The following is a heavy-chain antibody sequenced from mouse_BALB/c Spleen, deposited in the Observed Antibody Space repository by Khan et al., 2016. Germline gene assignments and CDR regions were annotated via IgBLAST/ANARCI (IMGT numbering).Heavy chain of an antibody. D-gene: IGHD2-14*01. CDR1: GFNIKDYY. J-gene: IGHJ3*01. V-gene: IGHV14-1*02. Sequence: VQLKESGAELVRPGALVKLSCKASGFNIKDYYLHWVKQRPEQGLEWVGWIDPENGYTIYDPKFQGKASMTADPSSKPTYLQLSSLTSEDTAVYYCAGEIRYHTSRGFAYWGQGTLVIVSA. CDR2: IDPENGYT. CDR3: AGEIRYHTSRGFAY.